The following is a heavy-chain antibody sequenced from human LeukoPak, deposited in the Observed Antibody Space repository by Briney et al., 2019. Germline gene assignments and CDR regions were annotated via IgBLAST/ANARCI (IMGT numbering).Heavy chain of an antibody. Sequence: GGSRRLSCPASGFTFSGYWMHWVRQPPGKGLEWVSSISSRSNYIYYADSVKGRFTISRDNAKNSLYLQMNSLRAEDTAVYYCAMFGLVAAIDSWGQGTLVTVSS. CDR2: ISSRSNYI. V-gene: IGHV3-21*01. D-gene: IGHD5-12*01. J-gene: IGHJ4*02. CDR3: AMFGLVAAIDS. CDR1: GFTFSGYW.